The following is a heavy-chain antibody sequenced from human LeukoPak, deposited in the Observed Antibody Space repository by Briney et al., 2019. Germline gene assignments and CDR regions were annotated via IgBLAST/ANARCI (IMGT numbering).Heavy chain of an antibody. CDR2: IYHSGST. CDR3: ARSEGATAPGVDY. D-gene: IGHD1-26*01. CDR1: GGSLSSGGYY. V-gene: IGHV4-30-2*01. Sequence: SQTLSLTCTLSGGSLSSGGYYWGWIRQPPGKGLEWIGYIYHSGSTYYNPSLKSRVTISVDRSKNQCSLKLSSVTAADTAVYYCARSEGATAPGVDYWGQGTLVTVSS. J-gene: IGHJ4*02.